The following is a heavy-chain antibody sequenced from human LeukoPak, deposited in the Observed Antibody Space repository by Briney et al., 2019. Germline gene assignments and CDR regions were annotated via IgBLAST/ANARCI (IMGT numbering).Heavy chain of an antibody. CDR3: ARDSEAGFDY. Sequence: PSETLSLTCTVSGGSISSSSYYWGWLRQPPGRGLEWIGSIYYSGSVYYNPSLKSRVTVVVDRSKNQFSLKLRSVTAADTAVYYCARDSEAGFDYWGQGTLVTVSS. V-gene: IGHV4-39*07. J-gene: IGHJ4*02. D-gene: IGHD3-10*01. CDR2: IYYSGSV. CDR1: GGSISSSSYY.